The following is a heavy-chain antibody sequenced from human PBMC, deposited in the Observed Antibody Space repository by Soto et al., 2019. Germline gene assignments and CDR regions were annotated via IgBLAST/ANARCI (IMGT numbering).Heavy chain of an antibody. CDR2: ISYDGSNK. Sequence: QVQLVESGGGVVQPGRSLRLSCAASGFTFSSYAMHWVRQAPGKGLEWVAVISYDGSNKYYADSVKGRFTISRDNSKNTLYLQMNSLRAEDTAVYYCARAKQWLVRIWPGAFDIWGQGTMVTVSS. D-gene: IGHD6-19*01. CDR3: ARAKQWLVRIWPGAFDI. J-gene: IGHJ3*02. CDR1: GFTFSSYA. V-gene: IGHV3-30-3*01.